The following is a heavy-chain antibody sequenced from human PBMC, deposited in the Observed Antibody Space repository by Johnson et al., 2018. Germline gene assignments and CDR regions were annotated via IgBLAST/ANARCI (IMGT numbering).Heavy chain of an antibody. Sequence: VQLVESGGGLVQPGGSLRLSCAASGFTFSNFAMSWVRRSPGKGLEWVSSISASGGSTFYADSVRGRFTISRDNSKNTLYRQMNGLRAEDTALYFCAKGGSYSHRYLVDFGGQGILVTVSS. CDR2: ISASGGST. CDR1: GFTFSNFA. V-gene: IGHV3-23*04. J-gene: IGHJ4*02. D-gene: IGHD1-26*01. CDR3: AKGGSYSHRYLVDF.